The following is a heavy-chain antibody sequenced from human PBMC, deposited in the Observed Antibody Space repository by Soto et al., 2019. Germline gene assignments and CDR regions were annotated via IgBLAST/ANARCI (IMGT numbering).Heavy chain of an antibody. CDR2: IYYSGST. J-gene: IGHJ3*02. Sequence: TLSLTCTVSGCSISSYYWSWIRQPPGKGLEWIGYIYYSGSTNYNPSLNRKVTISVDTSKNQFSLKLNSVPDADTAAYYRARDQVRGGILGFEIWGYGKMVTVS. CDR1: GCSISSYY. D-gene: IGHD1-26*01. CDR3: ARDQVRGGILGFEI. V-gene: IGHV4-59*01.